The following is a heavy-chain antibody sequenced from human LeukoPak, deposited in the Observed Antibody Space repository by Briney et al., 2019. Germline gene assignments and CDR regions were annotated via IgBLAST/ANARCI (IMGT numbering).Heavy chain of an antibody. CDR3: ARVGRYSSGWYGMD. V-gene: IGHV4-59*01. CDR2: IYYSGST. Sequence: SETLSLTCTVSGGSIGSYYWSWIRQPPGKGLEWIGYIYYSGSTNYNPSLKSRVTISVDTSKNQFSLKLSSVTAADTAVYYCARVGRYSSGWYGMDWGQGTLVTVSS. J-gene: IGHJ4*02. D-gene: IGHD6-19*01. CDR1: GGSIGSYY.